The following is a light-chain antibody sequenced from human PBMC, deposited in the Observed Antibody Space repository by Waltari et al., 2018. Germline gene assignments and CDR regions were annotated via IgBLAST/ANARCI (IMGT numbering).Light chain of an antibody. V-gene: IGLV3-25*03. CDR2: KDT. Sequence: SYELTQPPSVSVSPGQTPKNTCSGDDLPTQYTYWYPQRPGQAPVLVIYKDTERPSGIPERISGSSSGTTVTLTISGVQAEDEADYYCHSTHSNYWVFGGGTKLTVL. CDR1: DLPTQY. CDR3: HSTHSNYWV. J-gene: IGLJ3*02.